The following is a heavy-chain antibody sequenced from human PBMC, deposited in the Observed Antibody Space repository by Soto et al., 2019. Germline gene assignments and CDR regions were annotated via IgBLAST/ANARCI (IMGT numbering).Heavy chain of an antibody. V-gene: IGHV1-3*01. CDR1: GENRTDLS. CDR3: ATSEGDCGGGSCYNYFYYYGMDV. J-gene: IGHJ6*02. D-gene: IGHD2-15*01. CDR2: LSVGNGDT. Sequence: VRVAWRGFGENRTDLSMPYHRKATGQRPEWMGWLSVGNGDTKYSQKFQGRVTITRDTSARTAYMELSNLRSEDTAVYYCATSEGDCGGGSCYNYFYYYGMDVWGQGTTVTVSS.